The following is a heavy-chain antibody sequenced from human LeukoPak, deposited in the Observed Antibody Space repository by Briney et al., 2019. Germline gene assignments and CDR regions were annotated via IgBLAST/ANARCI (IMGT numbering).Heavy chain of an antibody. V-gene: IGHV1-69*06. CDR1: GGTFSSYA. Sequence: SVKVSCKASGGTFSSYAISWVRQAPGQGLEWMGGIIPIFGTANYAQKFQGRVTITADKSTSTAYMELSSLRSEDTAVYYCARVVGIAAANWFDPWGQGTLVTVSS. CDR2: IIPIFGTA. CDR3: ARVVGIAAANWFDP. J-gene: IGHJ5*02. D-gene: IGHD6-13*01.